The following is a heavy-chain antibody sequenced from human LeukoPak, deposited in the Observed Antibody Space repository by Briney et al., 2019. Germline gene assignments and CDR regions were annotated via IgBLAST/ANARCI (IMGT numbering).Heavy chain of an antibody. D-gene: IGHD4-23*01. CDR1: GGSISSYY. V-gene: IGHV4-59*01. J-gene: IGHJ2*01. CDR2: IYYSGST. CDR3: ARGGYGGNFPYWYFDL. Sequence: SETLSLTCTVSGGSISSYYWSWIRQPPGKGLEWIGYIYYSGSTNYNPSLKSRVTISVDTSKNQFSLKLSSVTAADTAVYYCARGGYGGNFPYWYFDLWGRGTLVTVSS.